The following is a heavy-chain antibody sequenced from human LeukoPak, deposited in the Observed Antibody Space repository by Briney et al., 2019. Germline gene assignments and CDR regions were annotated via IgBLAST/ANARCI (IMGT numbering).Heavy chain of an antibody. CDR2: INHSGST. J-gene: IGHJ4*02. CDR1: GGSFSGYY. D-gene: IGHD5-24*01. V-gene: IGHV4-34*01. CDR3: ARSRGSYFRYYFDY. Sequence: PSETLSLTCAVYGGSFSGYYWSWIRQPPGKGLEWIGEINHSGSTNYNPSLKSRVTISVDTSKNQFSLKLSSVTAADTAVYYCARSRGSYFRYYFDYWGQGTLVTVSS.